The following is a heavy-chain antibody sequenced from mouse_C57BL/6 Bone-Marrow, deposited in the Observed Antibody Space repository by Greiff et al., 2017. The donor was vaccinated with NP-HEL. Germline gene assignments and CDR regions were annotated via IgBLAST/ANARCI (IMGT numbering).Heavy chain of an antibody. CDR3: ARDYGNYVAY. CDR2: ISNGGGST. Sequence: EVKLQESGGGLVQPGGSLKLSCAASGFTFSDYYMYWVRQTPEKRLEWVAYISNGGGSTYYPDTVKGRFTISRDNAKNTLYLQMSRLKSEDTAMYYCARDYGNYVAYWGQGTLVTVSA. V-gene: IGHV5-12*01. J-gene: IGHJ3*01. D-gene: IGHD2-1*01. CDR1: GFTFSDYY.